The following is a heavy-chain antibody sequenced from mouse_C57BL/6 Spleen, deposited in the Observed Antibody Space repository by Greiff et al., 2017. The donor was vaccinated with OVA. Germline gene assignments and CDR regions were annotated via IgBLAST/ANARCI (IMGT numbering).Heavy chain of an antibody. D-gene: IGHD2-5*01. CDR2: INPNNGGT. Sequence: EVQLQQSGPELVKPGASVKMSCKASGYTFNDYNMHWVKQSHGKSLEWIGYINPNNGGTSYNQKFKGKATLTVNKSSSTAYMELRSLTSEDSAVYYCARSDYSNYWFAYWGQGTLVTVSA. CDR1: GYTFNDYN. J-gene: IGHJ3*01. CDR3: ARSDYSNYWFAY. V-gene: IGHV1-22*01.